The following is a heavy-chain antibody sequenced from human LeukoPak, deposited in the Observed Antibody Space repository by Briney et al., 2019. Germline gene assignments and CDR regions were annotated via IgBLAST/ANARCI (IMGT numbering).Heavy chain of an antibody. Sequence: GGSLRLSCAASGFTFSSYGTHWVRQAPGKGLEWVAFIRYDGSNKYYADSVKGRFTISRDNSKNTLYLQMNSLRAEDTAVYYRAKDGYSSGWYSGYFDYWGQGTLVTVSS. CDR2: IRYDGSNK. CDR3: AKDGYSSGWYSGYFDY. CDR1: GFTFSSYG. J-gene: IGHJ4*02. V-gene: IGHV3-30*02. D-gene: IGHD6-19*01.